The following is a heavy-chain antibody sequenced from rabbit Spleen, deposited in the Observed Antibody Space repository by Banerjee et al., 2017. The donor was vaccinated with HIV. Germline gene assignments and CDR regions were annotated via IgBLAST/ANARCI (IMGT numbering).Heavy chain of an antibody. CDR3: ARDLPGVIGWNFNL. D-gene: IGHD1-1*01. Sequence: QEQLVESGGGLVRPGASLTLTCKASGFRFSFNNDYVMCWVRQAPGKGLEWIACINSYTAKSVYATWAKGPFTISKTSSTTVTLQMTSLTAADTATYFCARDLPGVIGWNFNLWGPGTRSPS. J-gene: IGHJ4*01. CDR2: INSYTAKS. V-gene: IGHV1S45*01. CDR1: GFRFSFNNDYV.